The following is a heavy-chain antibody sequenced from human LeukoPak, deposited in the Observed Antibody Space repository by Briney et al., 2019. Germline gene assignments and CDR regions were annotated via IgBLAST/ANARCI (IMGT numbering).Heavy chain of an antibody. J-gene: IGHJ4*02. CDR2: IIPIFGTA. Sequence: SVKLSCKASGVTFSSYAISSVREAPGQGLEWMGGIIPIFGTANYAQKFQGRVTITTDESTSTAYIELSSLRAEYTCVNNWARIEGYGYFDHWGQGTLVTVSS. CDR3: ARIEGYGYFDH. V-gene: IGHV1-69*05. D-gene: IGHD5-24*01. CDR1: GVTFSSYA.